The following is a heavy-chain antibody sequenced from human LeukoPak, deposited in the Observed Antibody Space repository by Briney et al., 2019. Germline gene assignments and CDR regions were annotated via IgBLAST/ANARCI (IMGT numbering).Heavy chain of an antibody. Sequence: SQTLSLTCAISGDSVSSNSAAWSWIRQSPSRGLEWLGRTYYRSKWYNDYAVSVKSRITINPDTSKNQFSLQLNSVTPEDTAVYYCVRGALAMPGSDWFDPWGQGTLVTVSS. CDR2: TYYRSKWYN. V-gene: IGHV6-1*01. CDR3: VRGALAMPGSDWFDP. CDR1: GDSVSSNSAA. D-gene: IGHD3-10*01. J-gene: IGHJ5*02.